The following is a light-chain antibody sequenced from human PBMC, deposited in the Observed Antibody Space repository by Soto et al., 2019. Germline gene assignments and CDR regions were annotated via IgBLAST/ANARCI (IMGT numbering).Light chain of an antibody. Sequence: QSVLTQPASVSGSPGQSITISCTGTSSDVGGYNYVSWYQHHPGKVPKLMIYEVSNRPSGVSNRFSGSKSGNTASLTISGLQAEDEADYYCSSYTSSSTLVVFGGGTKLTVL. CDR2: EVS. V-gene: IGLV2-14*01. CDR3: SSYTSSSTLVV. CDR1: SSDVGGYNY. J-gene: IGLJ2*01.